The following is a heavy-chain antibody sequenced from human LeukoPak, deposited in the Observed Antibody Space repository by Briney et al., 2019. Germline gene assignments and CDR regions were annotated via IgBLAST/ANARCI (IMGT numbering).Heavy chain of an antibody. D-gene: IGHD6-19*01. Sequence: GGSLRLSCAASGFTFSSFAMSWVRQTPGQGLEWVSAISGNGGSTYYADSVKGRFTISRDNSKNTLYLQMSSLRADDTAIYYCAKAKGSGLKYYFDYWGQGTLVTVSS. CDR1: GFTFSSFA. CDR2: ISGNGGST. V-gene: IGHV3-23*01. J-gene: IGHJ4*02. CDR3: AKAKGSGLKYYFDY.